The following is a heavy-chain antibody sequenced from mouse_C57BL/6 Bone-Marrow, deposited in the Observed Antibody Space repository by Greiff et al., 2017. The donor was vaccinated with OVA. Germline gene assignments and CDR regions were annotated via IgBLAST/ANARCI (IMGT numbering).Heavy chain of an antibody. J-gene: IGHJ1*03. CDR2: ISSGGDYI. D-gene: IGHD2-2*01. V-gene: IGHV5-9-1*02. Sequence: EVNVVESGEGLVKPGGSLKLSCAASGFTFSSYAMSWVRQTPEKRLEWVAYISSGGDYIYYADTVTGRFTISRDNARNTLYLQMSSLKSEDTAMYYCTRGVLWLRQRYFDVWGTGTTVTVSS. CDR3: TRGVLWLRQRYFDV. CDR1: GFTFSSYA.